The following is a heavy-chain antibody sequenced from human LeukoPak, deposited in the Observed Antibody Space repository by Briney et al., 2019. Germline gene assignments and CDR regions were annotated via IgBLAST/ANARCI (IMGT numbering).Heavy chain of an antibody. Sequence: SETLSLTCAVYGGSFSGYYWSWIRQPPGKGLEWIGEINHSGSTNYNPSLKSRVTISVDTSKNQFSLKLSSVTAADTAVYYCARDAFRYSSSWYPNYYYYGMDVWGQGTTVTVSS. V-gene: IGHV4-34*01. J-gene: IGHJ6*02. CDR3: ARDAFRYSSSWYPNYYYYGMDV. CDR2: INHSGST. CDR1: GGSFSGYY. D-gene: IGHD6-13*01.